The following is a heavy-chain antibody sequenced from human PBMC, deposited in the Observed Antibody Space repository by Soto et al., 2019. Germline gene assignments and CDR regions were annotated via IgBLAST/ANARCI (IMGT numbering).Heavy chain of an antibody. CDR2: IIPIFGTA. J-gene: IGHJ5*02. V-gene: IGHV1-69*13. Sequence: SVKVSCKASGGTFSSYAISWVRQAPGQGLEWMGGIIPIFGTANYAQKFQGRVTITADESTSTAYMELSSLRSEDTAVYYCASQAVAGKDWFDPWGQGTLVTVSS. CDR1: GGTFSSYA. D-gene: IGHD6-19*01. CDR3: ASQAVAGKDWFDP.